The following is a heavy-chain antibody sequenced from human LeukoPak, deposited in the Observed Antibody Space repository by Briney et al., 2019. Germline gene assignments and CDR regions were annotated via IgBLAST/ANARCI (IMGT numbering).Heavy chain of an antibody. J-gene: IGHJ4*02. D-gene: IGHD6-19*01. CDR3: AKTYSSGWWDLDF. Sequence: PGGSLRLSCAASGFTFSSYAMHWVRQAPGKGLEWVAVVSYDGSIKSYADSVKGRFTISRDFSKNTLYLRMSSLRAEDTAVYYCAKTYSSGWWDLDFWGQGTLVSVSS. CDR1: GFTFSSYA. V-gene: IGHV3-30-3*02. CDR2: VSYDGSIK.